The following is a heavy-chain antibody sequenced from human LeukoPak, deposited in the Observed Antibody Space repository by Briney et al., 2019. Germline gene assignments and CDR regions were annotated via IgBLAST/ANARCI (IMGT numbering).Heavy chain of an antibody. J-gene: IGHJ4*02. D-gene: IGHD2-2*01. V-gene: IGHV1-46*03. CDR2: INPSGGST. CDR1: GYTFTGYY. Sequence: ASVKVSCKASGYTFTGYYIHWVRQAPGQGLEWMGIINPSGGSTSYAQKFQGRVTMTRDTSTSTVYMELSSLRSEDTAVYYCAILSEYQLLDYDYWGQGTLVTVSS. CDR3: AILSEYQLLDYDY.